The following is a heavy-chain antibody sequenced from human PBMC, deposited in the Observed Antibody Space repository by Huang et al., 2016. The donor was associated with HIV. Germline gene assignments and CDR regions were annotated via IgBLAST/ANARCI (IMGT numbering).Heavy chain of an antibody. CDR2: IYWDDDK. CDR1: GFSLTTIGAG. J-gene: IGHJ6*03. D-gene: IGHD3-16*01. Sequence: QITLKESGPALLRPTQTLTLTCTFSGFSLTTIGAGVGWIRQLPGKPLEWLVLIYWDDDKRFSPSLKTRISVTKDTSKNQVVFTMNNVGPTDTGTYYCAHIGRLGDYYMDVWGNGTAVTVSS. CDR3: AHIGRLGDYYMDV. V-gene: IGHV2-5*02.